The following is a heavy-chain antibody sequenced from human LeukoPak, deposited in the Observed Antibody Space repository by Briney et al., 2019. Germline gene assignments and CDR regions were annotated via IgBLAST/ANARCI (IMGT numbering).Heavy chain of an antibody. CDR3: AGGLVDCRSTSCYVSANNWFDP. J-gene: IGHJ5*02. D-gene: IGHD2-2*01. CDR1: GFTFSNYW. Sequence: GGSLRLSCAASGFTFSNYWMSWVRQAPGKGLEWVANIKQDGNEKYYVDSVKGRFTISRDNANNSLYLQMNSLRAEDTAVYYCAGGLVDCRSTSCYVSANNWFDPWGQGTLVTVSS. CDR2: IKQDGNEK. V-gene: IGHV3-7*02.